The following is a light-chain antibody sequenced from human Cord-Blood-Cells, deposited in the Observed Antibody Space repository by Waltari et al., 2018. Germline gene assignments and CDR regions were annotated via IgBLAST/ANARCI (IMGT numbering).Light chain of an antibody. J-gene: IGLJ1*01. Sequence: QSALTQPASVSGSPGQSLTISCTGTSSDVGGSNYVSLYQQHPGTAPKLMIYDVSNRPAGVSNRFSGSKSGNTASLTISGLQAEDEADYYCSSYTSSSTYVVGTGTKVTVL. CDR2: DVS. CDR1: SSDVGGSNY. CDR3: SSYTSSSTYV. V-gene: IGLV2-14*01.